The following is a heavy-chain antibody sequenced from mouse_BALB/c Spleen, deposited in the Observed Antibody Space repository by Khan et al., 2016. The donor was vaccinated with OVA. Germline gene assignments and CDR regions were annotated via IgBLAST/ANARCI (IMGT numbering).Heavy chain of an antibody. CDR2: MFPGDGST. D-gene: IGHD2-14*01. CDR1: GYTFTSYD. J-gene: IGHJ3*01. CDR3: ARGGYGGFAY. Sequence: QVQLQQPGAELVKPGASVKLSCKASGYTFTSYDINWVRQRPEQGLEWIGWMFPGDGSTKYNENFKGKAPLTTDKSSSTAYMQLSRLTSEDSGAYVCARGGYGGFAYWGQGTLVTVSA. V-gene: IGHV1-85*01.